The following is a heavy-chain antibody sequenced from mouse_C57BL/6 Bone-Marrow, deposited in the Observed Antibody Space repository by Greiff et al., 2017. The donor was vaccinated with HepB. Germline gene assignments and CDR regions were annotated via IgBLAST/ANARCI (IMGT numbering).Heavy chain of an antibody. CDR2: IYPGDGDT. V-gene: IGHV1-82*01. CDR3: ARGGKLAFAY. Sequence: QVQLQQSGPELVKPGASVKISCKASGYAFSSSWMNWVKQRPGKGLEWIGRIYPGDGDTNYNGKFKGKATLTADKSSSTAYMQLSSLTSEDSAVYVCARGGKLAFAYWGQGTLVTVSA. CDR1: GYAFSSSW. J-gene: IGHJ3*01. D-gene: IGHD4-1*01.